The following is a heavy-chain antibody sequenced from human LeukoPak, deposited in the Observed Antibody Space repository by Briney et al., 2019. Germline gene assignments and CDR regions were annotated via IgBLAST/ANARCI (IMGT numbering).Heavy chain of an antibody. CDR3: TTDLWFGDFIGN. Sequence: GGSLRLSCAASGFTFSNAWMSWVRQAPGKGLEWVGRIKSKTDGGTTDYAAPVKGRFTISRADSKNTLYLQMNSLKTEDTAVYYCTTDLWFGDFIGNWGQGTLVTVSS. D-gene: IGHD3-10*01. CDR1: GFTFSNAW. V-gene: IGHV3-15*01. CDR2: IKSKTDGGTT. J-gene: IGHJ4*02.